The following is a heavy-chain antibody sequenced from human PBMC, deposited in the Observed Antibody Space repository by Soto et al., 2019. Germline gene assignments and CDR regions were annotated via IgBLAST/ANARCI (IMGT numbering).Heavy chain of an antibody. Sequence: QVQLQESAPGLVKPSQTLSLTCTVSGGSISSGNYYWSWIRQHPGKGLEWIGYIYFGGSTDYNPALKSRVTISVDTSKNQFSLKLSSVTAAGTAVYYCARAAKLYYAFDIWGQGTMVTVSS. J-gene: IGHJ3*02. CDR2: IYFGGST. CDR3: ARAAKLYYAFDI. V-gene: IGHV4-31*03. D-gene: IGHD2-15*01. CDR1: GGSISSGNYY.